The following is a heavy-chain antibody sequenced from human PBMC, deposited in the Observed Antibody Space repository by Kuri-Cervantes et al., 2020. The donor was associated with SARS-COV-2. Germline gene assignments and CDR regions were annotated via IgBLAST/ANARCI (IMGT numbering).Heavy chain of an antibody. CDR3: AKDTTLTGDYYYMDV. Sequence: GGSLRLSCAASGFTFDDYAMHWVRQAPGKGLEWVSLISWDGGSTYYADSVKGRFTISRDNSKNSLYLQMNSLRAEDTAVYYCAKDTTLTGDYYYMDVWGKGTTVTVSS. J-gene: IGHJ6*03. CDR2: ISWDGGST. CDR1: GFTFDDYA. V-gene: IGHV3-43D*03. D-gene: IGHD7-27*01.